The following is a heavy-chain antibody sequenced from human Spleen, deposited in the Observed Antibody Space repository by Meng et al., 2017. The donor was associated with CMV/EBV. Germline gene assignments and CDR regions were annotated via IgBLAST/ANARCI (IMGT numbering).Heavy chain of an antibody. J-gene: IGHJ4*02. V-gene: IGHV2-5*02. Sequence: QITLKESRPQLVKPTQTLTLSCTFSGFSLRTSGVGVGWIRQPPGKALEWLALIYWDDDKRYSPSLKSRLTITKDTSKTQVVLTMTNMDPVDTATYYCALTYYYDSSGYYYGYWGQGTLVTVSS. CDR3: ALTYYYDSSGYYYGY. D-gene: IGHD3-22*01. CDR2: IYWDDDK. CDR1: GFSLRTSGVG.